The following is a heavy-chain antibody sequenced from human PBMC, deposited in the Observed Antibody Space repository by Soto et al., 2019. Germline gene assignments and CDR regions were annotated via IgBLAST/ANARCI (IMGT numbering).Heavy chain of an antibody. Sequence: ASVKVSCKASGGTFSSYAISWVRQAPGQGLEWMGGIIPIFGTANYAQKFQGRVTITADESTSTAYMELSSLRSEDTAVYYCARDKEYSSSRRDYYYGMDVWGQGTTVTVSS. CDR3: ARDKEYSSSRRDYYYGMDV. CDR2: IIPIFGTA. D-gene: IGHD6-13*01. CDR1: GGTFSSYA. V-gene: IGHV1-69*13. J-gene: IGHJ6*02.